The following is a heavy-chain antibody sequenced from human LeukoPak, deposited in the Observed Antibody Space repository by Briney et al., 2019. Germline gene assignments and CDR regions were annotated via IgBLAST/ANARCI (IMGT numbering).Heavy chain of an antibody. Sequence: GMSLRLSCAASGFTFSSYGMHWVRQAPGKGLEWVAVISYDGSNKYYADSVKGRFTISRDNSKNTLYLQMNSLRAEDTAVYYCAKSTYYYGSGDWGQGTLVTVSS. V-gene: IGHV3-30*18. CDR1: GFTFSSYG. D-gene: IGHD3-10*01. J-gene: IGHJ4*02. CDR2: ISYDGSNK. CDR3: AKSTYYYGSGD.